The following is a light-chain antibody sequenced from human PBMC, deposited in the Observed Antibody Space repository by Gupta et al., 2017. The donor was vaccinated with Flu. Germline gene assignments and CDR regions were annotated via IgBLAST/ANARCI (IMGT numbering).Light chain of an antibody. CDR3: QQSDSMPYT. CDR1: QTIGSF. CDR2: SAS. V-gene: IGKV1-39*01. Sequence: PSSLSASVGDRVTITCRASQTIGSFFNWYQQKPGQAPKLLIYSASNLQSGVPSRFTGSGSGTDFTLTISSLQPEDFATYYCQQSDSMPYTFGQGTKLEIK. J-gene: IGKJ2*01.